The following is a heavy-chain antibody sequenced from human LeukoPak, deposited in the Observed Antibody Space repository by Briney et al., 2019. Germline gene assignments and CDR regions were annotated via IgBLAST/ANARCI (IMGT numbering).Heavy chain of an antibody. CDR1: GYPFNNYD. V-gene: IGHV1-2*02. CDR2: INPNSGGT. Sequence: ASVKVSCKASGYPFNNYDINWVRQATGQGLEWMGWINPNSGGTNYAQKFQGRVTMTRDTSISTAYMELRSLRSEDTAVYYCARGYYGSGSSLSGDYWGQGTLVTVSS. CDR3: ARGYYGSGSSLSGDY. D-gene: IGHD3-10*01. J-gene: IGHJ4*02.